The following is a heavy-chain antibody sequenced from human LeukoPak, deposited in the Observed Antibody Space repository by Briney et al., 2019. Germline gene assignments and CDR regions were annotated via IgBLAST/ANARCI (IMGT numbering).Heavy chain of an antibody. CDR1: GGSISSYY. D-gene: IGHD5-18*01. CDR3: ARDPDGYSSIV. Sequence: SETLSLTCTVSGGSISSYYWSWIRQPAGKGLEGIGRIYTSGSTKYNASLKSRVTISVDTSKNQFSLKLSSVTAADTAVYYCARDPDGYSSIVWGQGTLVTVSS. J-gene: IGHJ4*02. CDR2: IYTSGST. V-gene: IGHV4-4*07.